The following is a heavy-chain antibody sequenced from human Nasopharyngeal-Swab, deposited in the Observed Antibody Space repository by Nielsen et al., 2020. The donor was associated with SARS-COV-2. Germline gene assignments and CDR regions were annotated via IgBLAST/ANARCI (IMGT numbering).Heavy chain of an antibody. J-gene: IGHJ3*02. D-gene: IGHD1-14*01. CDR1: GFTFRNSI. CDR3: VREGAPGTTGAFDM. V-gene: IGHV3-30-3*01. Sequence: GGSLRLSCAASGFTFRNSIMNWVRQAPGKGLEWVAVMSHDGGYKHYAVSVEGRFTISRDNSKNTLNLQMNSLRAEDTAVYYCVREGAPGTTGAFDMWGLGTMVTVSS. CDR2: MSHDGGYK.